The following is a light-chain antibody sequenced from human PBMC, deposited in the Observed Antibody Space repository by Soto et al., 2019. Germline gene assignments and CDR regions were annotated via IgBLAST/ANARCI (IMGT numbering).Light chain of an antibody. V-gene: IGKV2-40*01. J-gene: IGKJ1*01. CDR2: GAS. CDR3: QKYNRAPPT. Sequence: DIVMTQSPLSLPVTPGEPATISCRSSQSLLDSDDGKIYLDWFLQRPGQSPQLLIYGASTLQSGVPSRFSGSGSGTDFTLTISSLQPEDVATYYCQKYNRAPPTFGQGTKVYIK. CDR1: QSLLDSDDGKIY.